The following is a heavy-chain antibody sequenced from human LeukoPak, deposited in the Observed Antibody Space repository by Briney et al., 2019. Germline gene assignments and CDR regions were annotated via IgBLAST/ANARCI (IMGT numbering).Heavy chain of an antibody. CDR2: IKQDGSEK. D-gene: IGHD3-22*01. Sequence: GGSLRLSFAASGFTFSGDWMTWVRQAPGKGLEWVANIKQDGSEKYYVDSVKGRFTISRDKAQNSLYLQMNSLRAEDTAVYYCASGGPHYYGTSGYYGIDYWGRGSLVTVSS. CDR1: GFTFSGDW. J-gene: IGHJ4*02. V-gene: IGHV3-7*02. CDR3: ASGGPHYYGTSGYYGIDY.